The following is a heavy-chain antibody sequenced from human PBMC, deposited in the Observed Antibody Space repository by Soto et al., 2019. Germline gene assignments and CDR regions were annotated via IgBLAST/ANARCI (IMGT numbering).Heavy chain of an antibody. D-gene: IGHD3-22*01. CDR1: GGSISSSSYY. CDR2: IYYSGST. CDR3: ARHRGGYDY. Sequence: SETLSLTCTVSGGSISSSSYYRGWIRQPPGKGLEWIGSIYYSGSTYYNPSLKSRVTISVNTSKNQFSLKLSSVTAADTAVYYCARHRGGYDYWGQGTLVTVSS. J-gene: IGHJ4*02. V-gene: IGHV4-39*01.